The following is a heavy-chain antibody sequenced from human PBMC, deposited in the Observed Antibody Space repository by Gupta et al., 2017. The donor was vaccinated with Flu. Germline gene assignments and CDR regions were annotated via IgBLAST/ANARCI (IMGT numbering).Heavy chain of an antibody. V-gene: IGHV1-2*02. CDR2: INPSRGDT. CDR3: ARGPISSIDS. Sequence: QVRLVQSGAEVKNSGASVMVSCKASGYTFTDYFMHWVRLAPGQGLQWMGWINPSRGDTSLPQIFQGRVTMTRDTSISTAYLELTGLRSDDTAVYYCARGPISSIDSWGQGTLVTVSS. D-gene: IGHD5-24*01. CDR1: GYTFTDYF. J-gene: IGHJ4*02.